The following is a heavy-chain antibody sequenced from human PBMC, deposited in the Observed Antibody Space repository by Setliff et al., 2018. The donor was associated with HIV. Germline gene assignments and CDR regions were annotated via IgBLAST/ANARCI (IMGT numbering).Heavy chain of an antibody. D-gene: IGHD6-19*01. Sequence: SETLSLTCAVYGGSFSGFYWNWIRQPPGKGLEWIGEINHSGSTNYNPSLKSRVTIPVDTSKNQFSLRLSSVIAADTAVYYCARGPPGSSIGWYVGYWGQGTQVTVSS. CDR2: INHSGST. J-gene: IGHJ4*02. CDR3: ARGPPGSSIGWYVGY. CDR1: GGSFSGFY. V-gene: IGHV4-34*01.